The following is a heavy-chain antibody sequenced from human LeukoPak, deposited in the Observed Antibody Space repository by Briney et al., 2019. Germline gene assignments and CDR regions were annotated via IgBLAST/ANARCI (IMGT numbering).Heavy chain of an antibody. D-gene: IGHD6-19*01. J-gene: IGHJ5*02. CDR2: FDPEDGET. CDR1: GYTLTELS. CDR3: ATSLGYSSGWYWFDP. Sequence: GASAKVSCKVSGYTLTELSMHWVRQAPGKGLEWMGGFDPEDGETIYAQKFQGRVTMTEDTSTDTAYMELSSLRSEDTAVYYCATSLGYSSGWYWFDPWGQGTLVTVSS. V-gene: IGHV1-24*01.